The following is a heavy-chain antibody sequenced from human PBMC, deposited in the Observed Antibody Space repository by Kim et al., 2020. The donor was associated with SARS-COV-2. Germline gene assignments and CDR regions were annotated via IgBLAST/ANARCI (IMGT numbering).Heavy chain of an antibody. Sequence: GGSLRLSCRASGFTFATHAMTWVRQAPGKGPEWVASMTGSGDVRDYGDSVRGRFTISRDNDQSVVFLQMNSLRADDTAIYYCVKSSLLRGVFLAGNVFDVWGPGSLVSVSS. V-gene: IGHV3-23*01. CDR3: VKSSLLRGVFLAGNVFDV. J-gene: IGHJ3*01. D-gene: IGHD3-10*01. CDR2: MTGSGDVR. CDR1: GFTFATHA.